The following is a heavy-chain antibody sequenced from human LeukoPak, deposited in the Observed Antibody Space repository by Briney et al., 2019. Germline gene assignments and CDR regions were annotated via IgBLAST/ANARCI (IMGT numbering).Heavy chain of an antibody. Sequence: PGGSLRLSCAASGFTFNYAWMSWVRQVPGKGLEWLGRIKSKTDGGTTDYAAPVKGRFTISRDDSKSTMYLQMDSLKIEDTAVIYCAPGGGGNWGQGTLVTVSS. J-gene: IGHJ4*02. CDR2: IKSKTDGGTT. V-gene: IGHV3-15*01. CDR3: APGGGGN. CDR1: GFTFNYAW. D-gene: IGHD3-16*01.